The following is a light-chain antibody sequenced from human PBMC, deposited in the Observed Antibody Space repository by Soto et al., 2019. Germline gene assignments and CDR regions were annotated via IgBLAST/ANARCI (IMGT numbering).Light chain of an antibody. CDR3: ATWDDSLSGPV. V-gene: IGLV1-47*01. J-gene: IGLJ2*01. Sequence: QSVLTQPPSASGTPGQRVTISCSGSSSNIGSNYVSWYQQLPGTAPKLLSYRNNQRPSGVPDRFSGSKSGTSASLAISGLRSEDEADYYCATWDDSLSGPVLGGGTKLTVL. CDR1: SSNIGSNY. CDR2: RNN.